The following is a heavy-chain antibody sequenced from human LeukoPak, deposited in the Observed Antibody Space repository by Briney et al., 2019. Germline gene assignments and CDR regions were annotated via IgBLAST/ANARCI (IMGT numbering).Heavy chain of an antibody. D-gene: IGHD2-15*01. Sequence: GGSLRLSCTASGFTFGDYAMSWFRQAPGEGLEWVGFIRSKAHGGTTEYAASVKGRFTISGDDSKSIAYLQMDSLKTEGTAVYYCTRAGRYCSGGSCYSFYWGQGTLVTVSS. CDR1: GFTFGDYA. J-gene: IGHJ4*02. CDR3: TRAGRYCSGGSCYSFY. CDR2: IRSKAHGGTT. V-gene: IGHV3-49*03.